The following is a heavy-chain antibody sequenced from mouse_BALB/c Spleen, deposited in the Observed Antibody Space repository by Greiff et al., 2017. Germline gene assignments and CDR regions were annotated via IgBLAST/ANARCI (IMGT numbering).Heavy chain of an antibody. Sequence: EVQRVESGGGLVQPKGSLKLSCAASGFTFNTYAMNWVRQAPGKGLEWVARIRSKSNNYATYYADSVKDRFTISRDDSQSMLYLQMNNLKTEDTAMYYCVRGDYGSSYGFAYWGQGTLVTVSA. J-gene: IGHJ3*01. D-gene: IGHD1-1*01. CDR1: GFTFNTYA. CDR2: IRSKSNNYAT. CDR3: VRGDYGSSYGFAY. V-gene: IGHV10-1*02.